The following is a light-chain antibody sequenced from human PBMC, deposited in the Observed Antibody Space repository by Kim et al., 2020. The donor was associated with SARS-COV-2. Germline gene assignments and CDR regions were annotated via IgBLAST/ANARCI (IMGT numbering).Light chain of an antibody. CDR2: RNN. Sequence: GQRVTISCSGSSSNVGSSSVYWFQQLPGTAPKLLIHRNNQRPSGVPDRFSGSKSGTSASLAISELRSEDEADYYCAAWDGSLSGWVFGGGTQLTVL. V-gene: IGLV1-47*01. J-gene: IGLJ3*02. CDR1: SSNVGSSS. CDR3: AAWDGSLSGWV.